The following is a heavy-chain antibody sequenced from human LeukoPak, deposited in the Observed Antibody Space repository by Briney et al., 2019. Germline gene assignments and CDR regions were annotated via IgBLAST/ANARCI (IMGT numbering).Heavy chain of an antibody. CDR2: ISSSSSYI. Sequence: GGSLRLSCAASGFTFSSYSMNWVRQAPGKGLEWVSSISSSSSYIYYADSVKGRLTISRDNAKSSLYLQMNSLRAEDTAVYYCARGGAARPDYWGQGTLVTVSS. J-gene: IGHJ4*02. D-gene: IGHD6-6*01. CDR1: GFTFSSYS. V-gene: IGHV3-21*01. CDR3: ARGGAARPDY.